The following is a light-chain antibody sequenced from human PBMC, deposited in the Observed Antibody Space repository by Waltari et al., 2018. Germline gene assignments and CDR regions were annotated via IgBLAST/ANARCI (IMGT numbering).Light chain of an antibody. CDR1: QDIRNH. CDR3: QQYDKFPLT. V-gene: IGKV1-33*01. J-gene: IGKJ4*01. CDR2: DAS. Sequence: DIDMTQFPASLSASVGSRVTITCRATQDIRNHLNWYQHKPGRAPKLLVYDASQLESGVPSRFSGSRSGTYFTFTITSLQPEDTATYYCQQYDKFPLTFGGGTKVDI.